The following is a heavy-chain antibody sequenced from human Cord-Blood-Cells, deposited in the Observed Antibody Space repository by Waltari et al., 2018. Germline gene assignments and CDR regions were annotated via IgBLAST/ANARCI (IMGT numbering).Heavy chain of an antibody. Sequence: QVQLVQSGAEVKKRGASVKVSCKVSGYTLTELSMHWVRQAPGKGLEWMGGFDPEDGETNYAQKFPGRVTMTEDTSTATAYMELSRLRSEDTAVYYCATADMEWKLRYWGQGTLVTVSS. V-gene: IGHV1-24*01. CDR3: ATADMEWKLRY. J-gene: IGHJ4*02. CDR1: GYTLTELS. D-gene: IGHD1-26*01. CDR2: FDPEDGET.